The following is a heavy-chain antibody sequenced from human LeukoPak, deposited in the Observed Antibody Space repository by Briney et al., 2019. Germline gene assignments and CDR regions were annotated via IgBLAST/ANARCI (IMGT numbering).Heavy chain of an antibody. V-gene: IGHV3-23*01. CDR2: ISGSGGST. Sequence: GGSLRLSCAASGFTFSSHAMSWVRQAPGKGLEWVSAISGSGGSTYYADSVKGRFTISRDNSKNTLYLQMNSLRAEDTAVYYCVPAAAHLGNSFDYWGQGTLVTVSS. D-gene: IGHD6-13*01. J-gene: IGHJ4*02. CDR3: VPAAAHLGNSFDY. CDR1: GFTFSSHA.